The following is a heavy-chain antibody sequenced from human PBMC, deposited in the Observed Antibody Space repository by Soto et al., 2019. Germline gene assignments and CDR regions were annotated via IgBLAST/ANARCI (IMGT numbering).Heavy chain of an antibody. CDR1: GFTFSTYA. D-gene: IGHD2-2*01. Sequence: GESLKISCAGSGFTFSTYAMSWVRQAPGKGLEWVSSITASGASTYYADSVKGRFTISRDNSKKTLYLQMNSLRAEDTAVFYCAKGDLVRPTGAFDIWGQGTMVTVSS. CDR3: AKGDLVRPTGAFDI. J-gene: IGHJ3*02. CDR2: ITASGAST. V-gene: IGHV3-23*01.